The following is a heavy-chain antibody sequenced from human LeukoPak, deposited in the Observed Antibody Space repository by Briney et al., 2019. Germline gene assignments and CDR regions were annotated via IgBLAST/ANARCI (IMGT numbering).Heavy chain of an antibody. Sequence: SETLSLTCTVSGGSISSSSYYWGWIRQPPGKGLEWIGSIYYSGSTYYNPSLKSRVTISVDTSKNQFSLKLSSVTAADTAVYYCARVGRYYYDSSGYSMRIRYYYYMDVWGKGTTVTVSS. V-gene: IGHV4-39*07. CDR1: GGSISSSSYY. J-gene: IGHJ6*03. CDR2: IYYSGST. CDR3: ARVGRYYYDSSGYSMRIRYYYYMDV. D-gene: IGHD3-22*01.